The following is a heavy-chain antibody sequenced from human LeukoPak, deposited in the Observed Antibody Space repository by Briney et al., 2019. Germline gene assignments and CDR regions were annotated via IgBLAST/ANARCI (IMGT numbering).Heavy chain of an antibody. CDR1: GFTFDDYA. CDR3: AKDAT. CDR2: ISWNSGSI. V-gene: IGHV3-9*01. Sequence: GGSLRLSCAASGFTFDDYAMHWVRQAPGKGLEWVSGISWNSGSIGYADSVKGRFTISRDNAKNSLYLQMNSLRAEDTALYYCAKDATWDQGTLVTVSS. J-gene: IGHJ5*02.